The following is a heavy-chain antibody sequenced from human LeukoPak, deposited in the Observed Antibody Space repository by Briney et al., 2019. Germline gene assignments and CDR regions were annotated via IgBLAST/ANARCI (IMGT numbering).Heavy chain of an antibody. CDR3: ARGGPPDYYDSSGYYTLFLGSYYFDY. J-gene: IGHJ4*02. CDR1: GGSISSYY. CDR2: IYYSGST. V-gene: IGHV4-59*01. Sequence: RSSETLSLNCTVSGGSISSYYWSWIRQPPGKGLEWIGYIYYSGSTNYNPSLKSRVTISVDTSKNQFSLKLSSVTAADTAVYYCARGGPPDYYDSSGYYTLFLGSYYFDYWGQGTLVTVSS. D-gene: IGHD3-22*01.